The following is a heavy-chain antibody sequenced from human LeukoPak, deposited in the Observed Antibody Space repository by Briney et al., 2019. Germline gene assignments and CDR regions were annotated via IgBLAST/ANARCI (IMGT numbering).Heavy chain of an antibody. CDR2: ILPIFRMT. Sequence: ASVKVSCKASGGTFRNYPISWVRQAPGQGLEWMGGILPIFRMTNYAEKFQGRVTITADESTTTAYLEVNSLRSEDTAVYYCAICSSTWSGDRPDSWGQGSLVTVSS. J-gene: IGHJ4*02. D-gene: IGHD2-2*01. V-gene: IGHV1-69*01. CDR1: GGTFRNYP. CDR3: AICSSTWSGDRPDS.